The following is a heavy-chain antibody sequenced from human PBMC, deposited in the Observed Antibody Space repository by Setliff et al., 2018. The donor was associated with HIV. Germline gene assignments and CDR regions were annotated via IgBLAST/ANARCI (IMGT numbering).Heavy chain of an antibody. D-gene: IGHD3-22*01. V-gene: IGHV1-3*01. Sequence: ASVKVSCKASGYSFTTYAIHWVRQAPGQRLEWMGWINAGNGNTKYSQGFQSRLTITRGTSATTAFMELSGLTSEDTAVYFCARDACDSNKCYVYNYFDPWGQGTLVTVSS. CDR2: INAGNGNT. CDR1: GYSFTTYA. CDR3: ARDACDSNKCYVYNYFDP. J-gene: IGHJ5*02.